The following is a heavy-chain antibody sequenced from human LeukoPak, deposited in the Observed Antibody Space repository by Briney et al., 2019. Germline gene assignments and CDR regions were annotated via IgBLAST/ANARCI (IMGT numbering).Heavy chain of an antibody. V-gene: IGHV4-39*01. CDR3: ARAPRITMVRSLDY. J-gene: IGHJ4*02. CDR2: IYYSGST. CDR1: GGSISSSSCY. D-gene: IGHD3-10*01. Sequence: SETLSVTCTVSGGSISSSSCYWGWIRQPPGKGLEWIGSIYYSGSTYYNPSLKSRVTISVDTSKNQFSLKLSSVTAADTAVYYCARAPRITMVRSLDYWGQGTLVTVSS.